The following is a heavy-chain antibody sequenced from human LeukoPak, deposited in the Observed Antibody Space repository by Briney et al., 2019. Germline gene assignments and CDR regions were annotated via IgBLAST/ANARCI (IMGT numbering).Heavy chain of an antibody. CDR3: ASTEWELLNWFDP. CDR2: IYYSGST. J-gene: IGHJ5*02. D-gene: IGHD1-26*01. CDR1: GGSISSRSYY. Sequence: PSETLSLTRTVSGGSISSRSYYWGWIRQPPGKGLEWIGSIYYSGSTYYNPSLKSRVTISVDTSKNQFSLKLSSVTAADTAVYYCASTEWELLNWFDPWGQGTLVTVSS. V-gene: IGHV4-39*01.